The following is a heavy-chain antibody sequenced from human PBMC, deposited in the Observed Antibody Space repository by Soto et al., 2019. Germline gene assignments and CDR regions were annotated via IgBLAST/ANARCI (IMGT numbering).Heavy chain of an antibody. CDR3: ARPKNYHDALVL. J-gene: IGHJ3*01. CDR2: IGDSGAST. D-gene: IGHD1-7*01. CDR1: GFIFSSFA. V-gene: IGHV3-23*01. Sequence: GGSLRLSCEAYGFIFSSFAMNWVRQAPGKGLEWVSAIGDSGASTYYADSVKGRFTISRDNSKNTLYLQLNSLRAEDTAVYYYARPKNYHDALVLWGQGTMVTVSS.